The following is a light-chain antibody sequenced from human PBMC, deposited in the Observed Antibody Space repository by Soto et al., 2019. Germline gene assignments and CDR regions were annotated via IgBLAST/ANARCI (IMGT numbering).Light chain of an antibody. J-gene: IGLJ1*01. CDR2: EVS. CDR1: SRYVGSYNL. CDR3: CSYAGSSTYV. V-gene: IGLV2-23*02. Sequence: QSVRTQAAAVAGSPGQSITISCAGTSRYVGSYNLVSWYQQHPGKAPKLMIYEVSKRPSAVSNRFSGSKSGNTASLTISGLQAEDEADYYCCSYAGSSTYVFGTGTKVTVL.